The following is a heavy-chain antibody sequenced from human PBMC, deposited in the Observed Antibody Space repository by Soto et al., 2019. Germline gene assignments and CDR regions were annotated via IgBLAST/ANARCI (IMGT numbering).Heavy chain of an antibody. CDR2: IYYSGST. Sequence: QVQLQESGPGLVKPSQTLSLTCTVSGGSISSGGYYWSWIRQHPGKGLEWIGYIYYSGSTYYNPSLESRVTIAVGASKNQVSLELSAVTAAATAVYYCVRDRGRVLGPGGMDVWGQGTAVTVSS. CDR3: VRDRGRVLGPGGMDV. CDR1: GGSISSGGYY. V-gene: IGHV4-31*03. D-gene: IGHD3-10*01. J-gene: IGHJ6*02.